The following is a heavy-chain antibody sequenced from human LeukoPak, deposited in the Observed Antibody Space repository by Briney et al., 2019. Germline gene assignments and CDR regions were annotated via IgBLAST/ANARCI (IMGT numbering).Heavy chain of an antibody. CDR1: GGSISSGSYY. CDR2: IYFTGST. Sequence: PSETLSLTCAVSGGSISSGSYYWGWIRQPPGKGLEWIGSIYFTGSTYYNPSLKSRVTISVDTSKNQFSLKLSSVTAADTAVYYCARVPKMIAVEYYFDYWGQGTLVTVSS. V-gene: IGHV4-39*07. J-gene: IGHJ4*02. D-gene: IGHD3-22*01. CDR3: ARVPKMIAVEYYFDY.